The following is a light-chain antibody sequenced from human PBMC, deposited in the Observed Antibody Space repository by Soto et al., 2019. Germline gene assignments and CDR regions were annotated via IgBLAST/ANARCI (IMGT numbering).Light chain of an antibody. CDR2: WAS. J-gene: IGKJ2*01. Sequence: DIVMTQSPDSLAVSLGERATINCKSSQSVLYSSNNKNYLAWYQQKPGQPPKVVIYWASTRESGLPDRFSGSGSGTDFTLTISSLQAEDVAVYYCQQYYNTPYTFGQGTKLEIK. CDR3: QQYYNTPYT. V-gene: IGKV4-1*01. CDR1: QSVLYSSNNKNY.